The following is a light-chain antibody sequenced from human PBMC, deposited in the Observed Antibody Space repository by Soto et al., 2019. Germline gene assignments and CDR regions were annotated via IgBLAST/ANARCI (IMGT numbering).Light chain of an antibody. CDR3: MQALQTPIG. V-gene: IGKV2-28*01. CDR1: QSLLHSNGYNY. Sequence: EIVMTQSPLSLPVTPGEPASISCRSSQSLLHSNGYNYLDWYLQKPGQSPQLLIYLGSNRASGVPDRFSGSGSGTDFTLKISRVEAEDVGVYYCMQALQTPIGFGQGTRLEIK. CDR2: LGS. J-gene: IGKJ5*01.